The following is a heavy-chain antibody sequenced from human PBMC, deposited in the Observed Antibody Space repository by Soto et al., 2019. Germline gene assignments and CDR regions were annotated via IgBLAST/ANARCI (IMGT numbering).Heavy chain of an antibody. Sequence: EVQLVESGGGLVQPGGSLRLSCAASGFAFSTHWMHWVRQVPEKGLVWVSRINGDGSQTTYADSVRGRLTISRDNAKNTLYLQMNNLRVEDTTVYYCAGDSPHDSTVAGDYWGQGTLVTVSS. CDR1: GFAFSTHW. CDR3: AGDSPHDSTVAGDY. CDR2: INGDGSQT. J-gene: IGHJ4*02. V-gene: IGHV3-74*01. D-gene: IGHD3-22*01.